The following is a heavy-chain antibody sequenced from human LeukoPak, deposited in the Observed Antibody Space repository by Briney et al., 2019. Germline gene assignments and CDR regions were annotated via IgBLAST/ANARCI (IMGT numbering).Heavy chain of an antibody. CDR2: IYSGSST. V-gene: IGHV3-66*01. Sequence: GVSLRLSCAASEFSLGRNYMTWVPQAPGKGREWVSLIYSGSSTYYADSVKGRFTISRDNSKTTLYLQMNSLRAEDTAVYYCARGHSGYHNTGGQGTLVTVSS. CDR3: ARGHSGYHNT. CDR1: EFSLGRNY. D-gene: IGHD5-12*01. J-gene: IGHJ4*02.